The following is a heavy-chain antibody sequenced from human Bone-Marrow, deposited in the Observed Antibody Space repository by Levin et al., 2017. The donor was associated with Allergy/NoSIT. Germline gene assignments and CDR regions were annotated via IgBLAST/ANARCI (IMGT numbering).Heavy chain of an antibody. Sequence: GGSLRLSCAASGFTFSSYWMSWVRQAPGKGLEWVANIKQDGSEKYYVDSVKGRFTISRDNAKNSLYLQMNSLRAEDTAVYYCAREGAILLWFREHPPASWFDPWGQGTLVTVSS. CDR3: AREGAILLWFREHPPASWFDP. D-gene: IGHD3-10*01. CDR2: IKQDGSEK. V-gene: IGHV3-7*01. J-gene: IGHJ5*02. CDR1: GFTFSSYW.